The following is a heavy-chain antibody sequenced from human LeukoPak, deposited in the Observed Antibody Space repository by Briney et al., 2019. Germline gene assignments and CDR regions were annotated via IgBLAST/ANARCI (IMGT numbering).Heavy chain of an antibody. J-gene: IGHJ4*02. CDR3: AGTYSSTWEYYFDY. D-gene: IGHD6-13*01. Sequence: SETLSLTCSVSGGSIISISHHWGWIRQPPGKGLEWIGTVYYTGSTYYNPSLKSRVTISVDTSKNQFSLRLTSVTAADTAIYYCAGTYSSTWEYYFDYWGQGTLVTVSS. CDR2: VYYTGST. CDR1: GGSIISISHH. V-gene: IGHV4-39*01.